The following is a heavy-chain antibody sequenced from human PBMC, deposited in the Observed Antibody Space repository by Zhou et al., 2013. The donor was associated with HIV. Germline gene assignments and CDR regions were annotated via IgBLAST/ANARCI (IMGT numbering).Heavy chain of an antibody. V-gene: IGHV1-69*05. D-gene: IGHD1-1*01. Sequence: QVQVVQSGAEVKKPGSSVKVSCEASGGTFISYAISWVRQAPGQGLQWMGGIIPRFGTTNYAQKFQGRVTITTDESTSTAHMELSSLRSEDTAVYYCXSPGWKNADYYYYYMDVWGKGTTVTVSS. CDR3: XSPGWKNADYYYYYMDV. J-gene: IGHJ6*03. CDR1: GGTFISYA. CDR2: IIPRFGTT.